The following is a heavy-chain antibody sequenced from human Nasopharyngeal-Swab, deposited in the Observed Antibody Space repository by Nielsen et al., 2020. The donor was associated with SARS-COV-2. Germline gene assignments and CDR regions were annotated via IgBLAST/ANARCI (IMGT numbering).Heavy chain of an antibody. CDR2: INTNTGNP. CDR3: ARGGYYYDSSGYSLFYFDY. Sequence: ASVKVSCKASGYSFTSFAMNWVRQAPGQGLEWMGWINTNTGNPAYAQDFTGRFVLSLDTSVNTAYLQISSLKAEDTAVYYCARGGYYYDSSGYSLFYFDYWGQGSLVTVSS. J-gene: IGHJ4*02. CDR1: GYSFTSFA. V-gene: IGHV7-4-1*02. D-gene: IGHD3-22*01.